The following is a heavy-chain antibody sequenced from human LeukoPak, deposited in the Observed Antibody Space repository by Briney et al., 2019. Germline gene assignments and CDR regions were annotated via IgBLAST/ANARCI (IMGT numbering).Heavy chain of an antibody. J-gene: IGHJ4*02. V-gene: IGHV1-18*01. Sequence: GASVKVSCKASGGTFSSYAISWVRQAPGQGLEWMGWISAYNGNTNYAQKLQGRVTMTTDTSTSTAYMELRSLRSDDTAVYYCARVGFDDSSGYYYFDYWGQGTLVTVSS. CDR1: GGTFSSYA. CDR3: ARVGFDDSSGYYYFDY. CDR2: ISAYNGNT. D-gene: IGHD3-22*01.